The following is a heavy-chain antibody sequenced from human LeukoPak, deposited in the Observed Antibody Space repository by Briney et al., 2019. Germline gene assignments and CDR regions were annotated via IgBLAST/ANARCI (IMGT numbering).Heavy chain of an antibody. CDR1: GGSISSGGYS. J-gene: IGHJ5*02. V-gene: IGHV4-30-2*01. CDR3: ARGTERASWFPP. CDR2: IYHSGST. Sequence: TLSLTCAVSGGSISSGGYSWSWIRQPPGKGLEWIGYIYHSGSTYYSPSLKSRVTISVDRSKNQFSLKLSSVTAADTAVYYCARGTERASWFPPWGQGTLVPVSS. D-gene: IGHD1-1*01.